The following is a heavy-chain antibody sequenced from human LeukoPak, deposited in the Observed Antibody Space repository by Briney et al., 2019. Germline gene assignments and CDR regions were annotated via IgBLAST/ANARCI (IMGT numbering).Heavy chain of an antibody. CDR2: INHSGST. J-gene: IGHJ4*02. CDR3: ARVSSVRTAFDY. CDR1: GGSFSGYY. Sequence: SETLSLTCAVYGGSFSGYYWSWIRQPPGKGLEWIGEINHSGSTNYNPSLRSRVTISVDTSKNQFSLKLSSVTAADTAVYYCARVSSVRTAFDYWGQGTLVTVSS. V-gene: IGHV4-34*01.